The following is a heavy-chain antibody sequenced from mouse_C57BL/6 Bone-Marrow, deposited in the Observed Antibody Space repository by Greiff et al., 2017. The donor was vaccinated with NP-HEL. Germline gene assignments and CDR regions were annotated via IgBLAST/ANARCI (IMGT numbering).Heavy chain of an antibody. CDR3: AREGKVYGNYLFMDY. Sequence: EVKLQESGPGLVKPSQSLSLTCSVTGYSITSGYYWNWIRQFPGNKLEWMGYISYDGSNNYNPSLKNRISITRDTSKNQFFLKLNTVTTEDTATYYCAREGKVYGNYLFMDYWGQGTSVTVSS. J-gene: IGHJ4*01. D-gene: IGHD2-1*01. CDR2: ISYDGSN. CDR1: GYSITSGYY. V-gene: IGHV3-6*01.